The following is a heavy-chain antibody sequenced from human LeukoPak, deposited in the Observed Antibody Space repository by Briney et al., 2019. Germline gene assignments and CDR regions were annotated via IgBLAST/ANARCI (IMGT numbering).Heavy chain of an antibody. V-gene: IGHV3-21*01. CDR1: GFTFSSYS. CDR2: ISSSSSYI. Sequence: GGSLRLSCVASGFTFSSYSMNWVRQAPGKGLEWVSSISSSSSYIYYADSVKGRFTISRDNAKNSLYLQMNSLRAEDTAVYYCARVFRSGYYYMDVGGKGTTVTVSS. D-gene: IGHD3-10*01. CDR3: ARVFRSGYYYMDV. J-gene: IGHJ6*03.